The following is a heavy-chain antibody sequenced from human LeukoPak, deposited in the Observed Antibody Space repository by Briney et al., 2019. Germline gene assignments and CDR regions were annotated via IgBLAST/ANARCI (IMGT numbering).Heavy chain of an antibody. D-gene: IGHD3-10*01. CDR3: ARSYYGSGSYPFDY. J-gene: IGHJ4*02. Sequence: GESLKISCKGSGSRFTSYWIGWVRQMPGKGLEWMGIIYPGDSDTRYSPSFQGQVTIAADKSIGTAYLQWSSLKASDTAMYYCARSYYGSGSYPFDYWGQGTLVTVSS. V-gene: IGHV5-51*01. CDR2: IYPGDSDT. CDR1: GSRFTSYW.